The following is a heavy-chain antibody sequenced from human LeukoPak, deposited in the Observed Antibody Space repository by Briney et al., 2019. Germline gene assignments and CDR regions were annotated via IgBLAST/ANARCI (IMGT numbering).Heavy chain of an antibody. D-gene: IGHD1-26*01. CDR2: ISGSGGNT. Sequence: GGSLRLSCAASGFTSSSYAMSWVRQAPGKGLEWVSAISGSGGNTYYADSVKGRFTISRDNSKNTLYLQMNSLRAEDSAAYYCAKLRSGTTGNVEIWGQGTMVTVSS. V-gene: IGHV3-23*01. CDR1: GFTSSSYA. CDR3: AKLRSGTTGNVEI. J-gene: IGHJ3*02.